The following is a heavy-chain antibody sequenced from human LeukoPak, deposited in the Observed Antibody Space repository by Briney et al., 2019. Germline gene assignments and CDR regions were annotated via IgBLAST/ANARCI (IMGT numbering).Heavy chain of an antibody. CDR3: AKDRGRYYDSSGYYWGYYFDS. CDR2: ISGSGGST. CDR1: GFTFRIFA. V-gene: IGHV3-23*01. J-gene: IGHJ4*02. Sequence: GGSLRLSCAASGFTFRIFAVNCVREAPGRGREWVSTISGSGGSTYSADPVKGRFTISRDNSKNTLYLEMSSLRAEDTAVYYCAKDRGRYYDSSGYYWGYYFDSWGQGILVTVST. D-gene: IGHD3-22*01.